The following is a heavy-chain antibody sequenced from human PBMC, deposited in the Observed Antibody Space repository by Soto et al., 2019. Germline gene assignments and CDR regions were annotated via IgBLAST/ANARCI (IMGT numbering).Heavy chain of an antibody. V-gene: IGHV4-4*02. J-gene: IGHJ6*02. CDR3: ARVAVVVVVAARCGMDV. Sequence: QVQLQESGPGLVKPSGTLSLTCAVSGGSISSSNWWSWVRQPPGKGLEWIGEIYHSGSTNYNPSLKSLVTISVDKSKNQFSLKLSSVTAADTAVYYCARVAVVVVVAARCGMDVWGQGTTVTVSS. CDR1: GGSISSSNW. D-gene: IGHD2-15*01. CDR2: IYHSGST.